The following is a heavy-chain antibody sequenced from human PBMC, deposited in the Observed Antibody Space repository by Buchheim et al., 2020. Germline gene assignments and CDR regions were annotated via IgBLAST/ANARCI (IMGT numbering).Heavy chain of an antibody. CDR3: AKDVTSSWSLDY. CDR1: GFTFSDYD. D-gene: IGHD6-13*01. CDR2: ISYDGSNK. Sequence: QVQLVESGGGVVQPGRSLRLSCAASGFTFSDYDMHWVRQAPGKGLEWVAVISYDGSNKYYADSVKGRFTISRDNSKNTLYLQMNSLRAEDTAVYYCAKDVTSSWSLDYWGQGTL. V-gene: IGHV3-30*18. J-gene: IGHJ4*02.